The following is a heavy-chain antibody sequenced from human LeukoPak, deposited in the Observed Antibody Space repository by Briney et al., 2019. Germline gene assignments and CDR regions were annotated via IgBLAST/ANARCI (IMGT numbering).Heavy chain of an antibody. CDR1: GFTFSSYS. CDR2: ISSSSSTI. V-gene: IGHV3-48*02. CDR3: ARSYYYGSGSYYNLYFDY. D-gene: IGHD3-10*01. J-gene: IGHJ4*02. Sequence: PGGSLRLSCAASGFTFSSYSMNWVRQAPGKGLEWVSYISSSSSTIYYADSVKGRSTISRDNAKNSLYLQMNSLRDEDTAVYYCARSYYYGSGSYYNLYFDYWGQGTLVTVSS.